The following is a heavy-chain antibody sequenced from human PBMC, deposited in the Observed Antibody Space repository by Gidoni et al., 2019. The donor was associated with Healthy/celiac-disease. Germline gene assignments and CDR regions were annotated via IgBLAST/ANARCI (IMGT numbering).Heavy chain of an antibody. J-gene: IGHJ6*02. D-gene: IGHD4-17*01. V-gene: IGHV3-23*01. Sequence: WVSAISGSGGSTYYADSVKGRFTISRDNSKNTLYLQMNSLRAEDTAVYYCAKDTPYGDYTYYYYYGMDVWGQGTTVTVSS. CDR2: ISGSGGST. CDR3: AKDTPYGDYTYYYYYGMDV.